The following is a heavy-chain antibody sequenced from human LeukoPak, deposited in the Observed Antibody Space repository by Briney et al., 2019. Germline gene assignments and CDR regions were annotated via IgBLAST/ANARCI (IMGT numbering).Heavy chain of an antibody. CDR2: IKQDGSEK. CDR1: GFTFSSYW. J-gene: IGHJ4*02. Sequence: PGGSLRLSCAASGFTFSSYWMSWVRQAPGKGLERVANIKQDGSEKYYVDSVKGRFTISRDNAKNSLYLQMNSLRAEDTAVYYCARDLDYFDSSGSHRRRNYFDYWGQGTLVTVSS. CDR3: ARDLDYFDSSGSHRRRNYFDY. D-gene: IGHD3-22*01. V-gene: IGHV3-7*01.